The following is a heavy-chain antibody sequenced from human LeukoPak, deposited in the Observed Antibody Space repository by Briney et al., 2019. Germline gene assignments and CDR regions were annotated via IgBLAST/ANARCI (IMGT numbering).Heavy chain of an antibody. CDR2: IKQDGSEK. D-gene: IGHD2-2*01. Sequence: PGGSLRLSCAASGFTFSSYWMSWVRQAPGKGPEWVANIKQDGSEKYYVDSVKGRFTISRDNAKNSLYLQMNSLRAEDTAVYYCARVREYQLLNYFDYWGQGTLVTVSS. V-gene: IGHV3-7*01. J-gene: IGHJ4*02. CDR3: ARVREYQLLNYFDY. CDR1: GFTFSSYW.